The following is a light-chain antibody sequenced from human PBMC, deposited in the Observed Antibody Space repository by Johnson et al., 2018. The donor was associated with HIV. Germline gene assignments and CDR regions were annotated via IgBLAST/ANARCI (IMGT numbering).Light chain of an antibody. CDR1: SSNIGNHY. CDR2: DNN. V-gene: IGLV1-51*01. CDR3: GTWDSSLSAYV. J-gene: IGLJ1*01. Sequence: QSVLTQPPSVSAAPGQKVTISCSGTSSNIGNHYVSWYQLLPGTAPKLLIYDNNQRPSGIPDRFSVSKSGTSATLGITALQTGDEADYYCGTWDSSLSAYVFGTGTKVTVL.